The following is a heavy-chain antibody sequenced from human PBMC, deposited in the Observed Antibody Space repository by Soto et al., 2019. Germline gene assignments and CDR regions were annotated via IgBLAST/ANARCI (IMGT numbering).Heavy chain of an antibody. J-gene: IGHJ4*02. Sequence: ASVKVSCKASGYIFTNYAIHWVRQAPGQRLEWMGWINAGNGNTKYSQKFQGRVTITRDTSASTAYMELSSLRSEDTAVYYCARSIVVVTALDYWGQGTLVTVSS. D-gene: IGHD2-21*02. V-gene: IGHV1-3*01. CDR3: ARSIVVVTALDY. CDR1: GYIFTNYA. CDR2: INAGNGNT.